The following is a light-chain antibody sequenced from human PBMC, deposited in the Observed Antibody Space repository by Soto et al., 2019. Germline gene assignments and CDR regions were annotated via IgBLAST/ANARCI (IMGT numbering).Light chain of an antibody. Sequence: LTQPASVSGSPGQTITISCTGTSSDVGSYNFVSWYQQHPGKAPKLLIYEVTKRPSGVSNRFSGSKSGNTASLTISGLQAEDEADYSCCSYARSSRVFGGGTKLTVL. V-gene: IGLV2-23*02. J-gene: IGLJ3*02. CDR3: CSYARSSRV. CDR2: EVT. CDR1: SSDVGSYNF.